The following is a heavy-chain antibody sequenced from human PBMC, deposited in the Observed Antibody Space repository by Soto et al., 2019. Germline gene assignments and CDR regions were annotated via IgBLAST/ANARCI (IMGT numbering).Heavy chain of an antibody. D-gene: IGHD4-17*01. Sequence: QVQLQESGPGLVKPLETLSLTCTVSGGSISSYYWSWIRQPSGKGLEWIGYIYYSGSTNYNPSLKSRVTISVDTSKNQFSLKLSSVTAADTAVYYCARHDYGDYVYFDLWGRGTLVTVSS. V-gene: IGHV4-59*08. J-gene: IGHJ2*01. CDR2: IYYSGST. CDR3: ARHDYGDYVYFDL. CDR1: GGSISSYY.